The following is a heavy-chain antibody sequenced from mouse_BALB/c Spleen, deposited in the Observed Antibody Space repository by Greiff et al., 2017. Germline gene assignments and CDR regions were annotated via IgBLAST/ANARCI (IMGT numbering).Heavy chain of an antibody. CDR3: AREHYDAMDY. J-gene: IGHJ4*01. Sequence: VQLQQSGAELVRPGTSVKVSCKASGYAFTNYLIEWVKQRPGQGLEWIGVINPGSGGTNYNEKFKGKATLTADKSSSTAYMQLSSLTSDDSAVYFCAREHYDAMDYWGQGTSVTVSS. V-gene: IGHV1-54*01. CDR2: INPGSGGT. CDR1: GYAFTNYL.